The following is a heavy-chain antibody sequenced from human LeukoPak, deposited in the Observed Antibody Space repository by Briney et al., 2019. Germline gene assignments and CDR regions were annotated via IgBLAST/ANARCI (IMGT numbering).Heavy chain of an antibody. J-gene: IGHJ5*02. CDR1: GYTFTDYY. Sequence: ASVKISCKVSGYTFTDYYMHWVQQAPGKGLERMGLVDPEDSETIYAEKFQGRITITADKSTDTAYMELSSLRSEDTAVYYCATLVGAHDWFDPWGQGTLVTVSS. V-gene: IGHV1-69-2*01. CDR3: ATLVGAHDWFDP. CDR2: VDPEDSET. D-gene: IGHD1-26*01.